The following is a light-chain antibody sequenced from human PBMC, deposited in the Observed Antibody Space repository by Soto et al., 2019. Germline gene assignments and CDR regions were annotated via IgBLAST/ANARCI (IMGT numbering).Light chain of an antibody. CDR2: DAS. J-gene: IGKJ4*01. CDR1: QDISSA. CDR3: QQFNRFPLY. Sequence: AIQLTQSPSSLSASVGDRVTITCRASQDISSALAWYQQKPGKAPALLIYDASTLERGVPSRFSGSGSGTDFTLTINSLHPEDFSTYYCQQFNRFPLYFGGGNKVEIK. V-gene: IGKV1-13*02.